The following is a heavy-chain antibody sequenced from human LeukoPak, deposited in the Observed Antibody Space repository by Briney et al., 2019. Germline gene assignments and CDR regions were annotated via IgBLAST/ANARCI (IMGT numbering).Heavy chain of an antibody. V-gene: IGHV3-7*01. D-gene: IGHD5-18*01. Sequence: GGSLRLSCAASGFTFSSYSMNWVRQAPGKGLEWVANTKKDGSEKYYVDSVKGRFTISRDNAKTSLYLQMNSLRAEDTAVYYCARDLSGVTGYTYGRGIDYWGQGTLVTVSS. CDR2: TKKDGSEK. CDR1: GFTFSSYS. J-gene: IGHJ4*02. CDR3: ARDLSGVTGYTYGRGIDY.